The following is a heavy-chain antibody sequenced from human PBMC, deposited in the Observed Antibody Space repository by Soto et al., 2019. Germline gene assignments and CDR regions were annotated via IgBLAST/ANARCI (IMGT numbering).Heavy chain of an antibody. CDR1: GYTLTELS. CDR2: FDPEDGET. V-gene: IGHV1-24*01. J-gene: IGHJ3*02. Sequence: APVKVSCKVSGYTLTELSMHWVRQAPGKGLEWMGGFDPEDGETIYAQKFQGRVTMTEDTSTDTAYMELSSLRSEDTAVYYCATGAIVVRGVIIRSDAFDIWGQGTMVTVSS. CDR3: ATGAIVVRGVIIRSDAFDI. D-gene: IGHD3-10*01.